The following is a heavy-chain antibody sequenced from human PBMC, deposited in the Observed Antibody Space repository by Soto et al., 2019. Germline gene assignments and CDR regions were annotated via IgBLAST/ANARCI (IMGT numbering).Heavy chain of an antibody. CDR1: GFTFSSYW. D-gene: IGHD2-15*01. CDR3: VRTSLVVAAATREDY. V-gene: IGHV3-74*01. CDR2: INSDGSST. Sequence: EVQLVESGGGLVQPGGSLRLSCAASGFTFSSYWMHWVRQAPGKGLVWVSRINSDGSSTSYADSVKGRFTITRDYTRSTLYLQMNSLRAEDTAVYYCVRTSLVVAAATREDYWGQGTLVTVSS. J-gene: IGHJ4*02.